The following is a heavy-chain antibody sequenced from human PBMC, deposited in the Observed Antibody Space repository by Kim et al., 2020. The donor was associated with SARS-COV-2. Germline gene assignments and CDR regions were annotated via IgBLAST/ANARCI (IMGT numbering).Heavy chain of an antibody. CDR2: INSDGSST. CDR1: GFTFSSYW. Sequence: GGSLRLSCAASGFTFSSYWMHWVRQAPGKGLVWVSRINSDGSSTSYADSVKGRSTISRDNAKNTLYLQMNSLRAEDTAVYYCAVVVAAGEFDPWGQGTLVTVSS. V-gene: IGHV3-74*01. CDR3: AVVVAAGEFDP. D-gene: IGHD2-15*01. J-gene: IGHJ5*02.